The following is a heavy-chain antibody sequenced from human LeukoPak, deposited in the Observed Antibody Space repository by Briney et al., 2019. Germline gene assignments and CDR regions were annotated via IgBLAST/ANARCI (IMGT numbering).Heavy chain of an antibody. CDR1: GFTFRSYS. D-gene: IGHD1-26*01. CDR3: ARGPPSWELAVEGAFDI. V-gene: IGHV3-48*04. CDR2: ISSSSGTK. Sequence: PGGSLRLSCAASGFTFRSYSMNWVRQAPGKGLEWVSYISSSSGTKYYVGSVKGRFTISRDNAKNSLYLQMNSLRAEDTAVYYCARGPPSWELAVEGAFDIWGQGTMVTVSS. J-gene: IGHJ3*02.